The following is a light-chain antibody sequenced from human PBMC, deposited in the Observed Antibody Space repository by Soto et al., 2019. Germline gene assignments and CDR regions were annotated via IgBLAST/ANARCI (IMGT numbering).Light chain of an antibody. Sequence: QSVLTQPASVSGSPGQSITISCTGTSSDVGAYDYVSWYQQHPGKAPKLMIFEVTYRPSGVSSRFSGSKSGKTASLTISGLQAEDEADYYCSSNKLSNTYVFGTGTKVTVL. J-gene: IGLJ1*01. V-gene: IGLV2-14*01. CDR2: EVT. CDR3: SSNKLSNTYV. CDR1: SSDVGAYDY.